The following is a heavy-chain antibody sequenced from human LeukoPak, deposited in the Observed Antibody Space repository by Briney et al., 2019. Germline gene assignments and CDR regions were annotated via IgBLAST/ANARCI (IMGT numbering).Heavy chain of an antibody. CDR2: ISSSSSTI. V-gene: IGHV3-48*01. Sequence: PGGSLRLSCAASGFIFSSYSMNWVRQAPGKGLEWVSYISSSSSTIYYADSVKGRFTISRDNAKNSLYLQMNSLRAEDTAVYYCARETGPYDAFDIWGQGTMVTVSS. J-gene: IGHJ3*02. CDR1: GFIFSSYS. CDR3: ARETGPYDAFDI.